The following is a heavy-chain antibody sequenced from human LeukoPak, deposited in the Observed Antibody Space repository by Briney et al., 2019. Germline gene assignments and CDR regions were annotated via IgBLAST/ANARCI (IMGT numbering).Heavy chain of an antibody. V-gene: IGHV3-48*03. J-gene: IGHJ6*04. CDR2: IISSGSTI. D-gene: IGHD3-10*02. CDR1: GFTFSSYE. CDR3: AEISITMIGGI. Sequence: GGSLRLSCAASGFTFSSYEMNWVRQAPGKGLEWVSSIISSGSTIYYADSVKGRFTISRDNAKNSLYPQMNGRNAGDTAFYNFAEISITMIGGIWGKGTTVTISS.